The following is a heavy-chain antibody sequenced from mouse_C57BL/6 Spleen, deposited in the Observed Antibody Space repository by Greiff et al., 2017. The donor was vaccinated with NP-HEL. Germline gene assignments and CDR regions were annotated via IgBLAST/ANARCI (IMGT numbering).Heavy chain of an antibody. CDR1: GFTFSSYA. D-gene: IGHD1-1*01. V-gene: IGHV5-9-1*02. CDR3: TREDYYSSSPFAY. J-gene: IGHJ3*01. Sequence: EVKLVESGEGLVKPGGSLKLSCAASGFTFSSYAMSWVRQTPEKRLEWVAYISSGGDYLYYADTVKGRFTISRDKARNTLYLQMSSLKSEDTAMYYCTREDYYSSSPFAYWGQGTLVTVSA. CDR2: ISSGGDYL.